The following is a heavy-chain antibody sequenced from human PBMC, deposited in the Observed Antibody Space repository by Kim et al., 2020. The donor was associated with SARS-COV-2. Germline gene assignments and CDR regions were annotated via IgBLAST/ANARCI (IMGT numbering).Heavy chain of an antibody. Sequence: GGSLRLSCAASGFTFSSYAMNWVRQAPGKGLEWVSSISSTATYISYADSVKGRFTISRDNARKSLYLQLNTLSAEDTALYYCARGPTFYDYGDYEVSLTTGYYFDYWGQGTLVTVSS. CDR3: ARGPTFYDYGDYEVSLTTGYYFDY. CDR2: ISSTATYI. V-gene: IGHV3-21*01. D-gene: IGHD4-17*01. J-gene: IGHJ4*02. CDR1: GFTFSSYA.